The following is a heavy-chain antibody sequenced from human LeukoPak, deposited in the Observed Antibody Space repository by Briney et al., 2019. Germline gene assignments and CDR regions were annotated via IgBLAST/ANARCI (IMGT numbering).Heavy chain of an antibody. Sequence: PSETLSLTCTVSGASISSYCWSWIRQPPGKGLEWIGYIYYSGSTNQNPSLKGRVTISLDTSKNQFSLKLSSVTAADTAVYYCVGNPRIAVAGTPFDYWGQGTLVTVSS. J-gene: IGHJ4*02. CDR3: VGNPRIAVAGTPFDY. V-gene: IGHV4-59*08. CDR2: IYYSGST. D-gene: IGHD6-19*01. CDR1: GASISSYC.